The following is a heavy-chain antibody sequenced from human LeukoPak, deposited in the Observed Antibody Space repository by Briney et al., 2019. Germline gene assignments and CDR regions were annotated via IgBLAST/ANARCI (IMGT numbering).Heavy chain of an antibody. J-gene: IGHJ4*02. CDR3: ATNRGAVYYDSSSIDY. Sequence: ASVKVSCKVSGYTLTELSMHWVRQAPGKGLEWMGGFDPEDGETIYAQKFQGGVTMTEDTSTDTAYMELSSLRSEDTAVYYCATNRGAVYYDSSSIDYWGQGTLVTVSS. D-gene: IGHD3-22*01. V-gene: IGHV1-24*01. CDR2: FDPEDGET. CDR1: GYTLTELS.